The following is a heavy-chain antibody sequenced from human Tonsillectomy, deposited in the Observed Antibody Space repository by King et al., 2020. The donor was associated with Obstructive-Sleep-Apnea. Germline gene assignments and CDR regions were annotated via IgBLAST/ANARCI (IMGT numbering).Heavy chain of an antibody. V-gene: IGHV4-61*01. CDR3: AGNFLELRPY. CDR1: GGSVSSGSYY. D-gene: IGHD1-7*01. Sequence: QLQESGPGLVKPSETLSLTCTVSGGSVSSGSYYWSWIRQPPGKGLEWIGYIYYSGSTNYNPSLKSRVTISVDTSKNQFSLKLSSVTAADTAVYYCAGNFLELRPYWGQGTLVTVSS. CDR2: IYYSGST. J-gene: IGHJ4*02.